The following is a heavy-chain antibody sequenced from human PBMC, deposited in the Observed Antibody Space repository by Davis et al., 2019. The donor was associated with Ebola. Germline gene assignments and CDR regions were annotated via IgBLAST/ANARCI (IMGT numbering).Heavy chain of an antibody. D-gene: IGHD3-9*01. CDR2: IYYSGST. J-gene: IGHJ5*02. CDR3: ARAGTYYDILTGYPKGNWFDP. V-gene: IGHV4-39*07. Sequence: SETLSLTCTVSGGSISSSSYYWGWIRQPPGKGLEWIGSIYYSGSTYYNPSLKSRVTISVDTSKNQFSLKLSSVTAADTAVYYCARAGTYYDILTGYPKGNWFDPWGQGTLVTVSS. CDR1: GGSISSSSYY.